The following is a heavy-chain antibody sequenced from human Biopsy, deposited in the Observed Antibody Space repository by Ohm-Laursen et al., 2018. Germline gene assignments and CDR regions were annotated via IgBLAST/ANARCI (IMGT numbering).Heavy chain of an antibody. CDR3: AREPFGQQLGPFDY. CDR2: VNPNSGNT. V-gene: IGHV1-8*01. J-gene: IGHJ4*02. D-gene: IGHD6-13*01. CDR1: GYTFTNYD. Sequence: ASVKVSCKASGYTFTNYDINWVRQAPGQGPEWMGWVNPNSGNTGYAQRFQGRVAMTRSTSISTAYMELSSLTSEDTAVYYCAREPFGQQLGPFDYWGQGALVIVSS.